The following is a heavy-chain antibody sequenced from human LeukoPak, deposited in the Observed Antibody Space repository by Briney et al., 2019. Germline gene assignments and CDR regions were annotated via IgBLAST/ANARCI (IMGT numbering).Heavy chain of an antibody. CDR1: GFTFSSYA. D-gene: IGHD3-10*01. J-gene: IGHJ4*02. CDR3: AREVVTMVRGAYQN. CDR2: IYSGGST. Sequence: GGSLRLSCAASGFTFSSYAMSWVRQAPGKGLEWVSVIYSGGSTYYADSVKGRFTISRDNSKNTLYLQMNSLRAEDTAVYYCAREVVTMVRGAYQNWGQGTLVTVSS. V-gene: IGHV3-66*01.